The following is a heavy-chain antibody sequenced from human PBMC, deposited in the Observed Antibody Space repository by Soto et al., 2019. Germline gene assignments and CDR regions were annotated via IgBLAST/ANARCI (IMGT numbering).Heavy chain of an antibody. V-gene: IGHV3-11*01. J-gene: IGHJ4*02. CDR1: GFTFSDYY. CDR2: ISSSGSTI. D-gene: IGHD2-2*01. Sequence: GGSLRLSCVASGFTFSDYYMSWIRQAPGKGLEWVSYISSSGSTIYYADSVKGRFTISRDNAKNSLYLQMNSLRAEDTAVYYCARARKLGYCSSTSCPEYYFDYWGQGTLVTVSS. CDR3: ARARKLGYCSSTSCPEYYFDY.